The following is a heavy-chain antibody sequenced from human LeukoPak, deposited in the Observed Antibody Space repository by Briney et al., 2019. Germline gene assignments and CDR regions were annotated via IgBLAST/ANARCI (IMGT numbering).Heavy chain of an antibody. CDR3: ARGDDYGGAWYYFDY. Sequence: GGSLRLSCAASGFTVSSNYMNWVRQAPGKGLEWVSVIYSGGSTYYADSVKGRFTISRDNSKNTLFLQMNSLRAEDTAEYYCARGDDYGGAWYYFDYWGQGTLVTVSS. V-gene: IGHV3-53*01. CDR1: GFTVSSNY. D-gene: IGHD4-23*01. CDR2: IYSGGST. J-gene: IGHJ4*02.